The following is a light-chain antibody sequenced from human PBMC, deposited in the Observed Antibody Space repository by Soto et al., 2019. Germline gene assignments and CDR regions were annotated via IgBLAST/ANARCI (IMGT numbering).Light chain of an antibody. Sequence: DIQMTQSPSSLSASVGDRITITCRASQGISNYLAWYQQKPGKVPKLLIYAASTLQPGVPSRFSGSGSETDFTLTISSLQPEDVATYYCQLYNSAPPFTFGHGTKVDIE. J-gene: IGKJ3*01. CDR2: AAS. CDR1: QGISNY. V-gene: IGKV1-27*01. CDR3: QLYNSAPPFT.